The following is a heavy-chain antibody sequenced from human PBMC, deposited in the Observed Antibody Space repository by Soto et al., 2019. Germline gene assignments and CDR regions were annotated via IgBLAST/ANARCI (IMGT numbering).Heavy chain of an antibody. D-gene: IGHD2-21*02. CDR3: ARIIVVVTALDY. CDR1: GYTFTSYA. CDR2: INAGNGNT. Sequence: QVQLVQSGAEEKNPGASVKVSCKASGYTFTSYAMHWVRQAPGQRLEWMGWINAGNGNTKYSQKFQGRVTITRDTAARTADMELSSLRSEDTAVYYCARIIVVVTALDYWRQATLVTVSS. J-gene: IGHJ4*02. V-gene: IGHV1-3*05.